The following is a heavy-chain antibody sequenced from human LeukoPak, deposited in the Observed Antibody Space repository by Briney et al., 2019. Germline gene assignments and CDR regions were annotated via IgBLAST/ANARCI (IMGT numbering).Heavy chain of an antibody. Sequence: AAVKVTCKATGYTFTNYGLSWVRQPTGQGLEWMGWTSAYNGNTSCAQKLQGRVTMTTDTSTRTAYMELRSLRSDDTAVYYCARDILGYTTSWYRFDYWGQGSQVTVSS. V-gene: IGHV1-18*01. CDR1: GYTFTNYG. J-gene: IGHJ4*02. D-gene: IGHD6-13*01. CDR2: TSAYNGNT. CDR3: ARDILGYTTSWYRFDY.